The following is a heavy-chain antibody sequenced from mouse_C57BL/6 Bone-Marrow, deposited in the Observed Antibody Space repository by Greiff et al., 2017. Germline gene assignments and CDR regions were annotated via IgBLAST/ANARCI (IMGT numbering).Heavy chain of an antibody. Sequence: LQQSGAELVRPGASVKMSCKASGYTFTSYNMHWVKQTPRQGLEWIGAIYPGNGDNSYNQKLKGKATLTVDKSSSTAYMQLSSLTSEDSAVYFCASFYYGNYQNYWGQGTTLTVSS. CDR1: GYTFTSYN. CDR3: ASFYYGNYQNY. J-gene: IGHJ2*01. CDR2: IYPGNGDN. D-gene: IGHD2-1*01. V-gene: IGHV1-12*01.